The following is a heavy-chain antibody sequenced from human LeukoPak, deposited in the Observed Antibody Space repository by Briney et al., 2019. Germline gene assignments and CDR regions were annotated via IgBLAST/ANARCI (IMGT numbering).Heavy chain of an antibody. CDR2: GNDSGGT. J-gene: IGHJ3*02. V-gene: IGHV4-34*01. CDR1: GGTFSGYY. D-gene: IGHD6-6*01. CDR3: ARHKRVTAGGIAARRYAFDI. Sequence: SETLSLTCAVYGGTFSGYYWSWIRQPPGKRLEWVGEGNDSGGTTYNPSLKSRVTISADKSKNQVSLKLTSVTAADTAVYYCARHKRVTAGGIAARRYAFDIWGQGTMVTVSS.